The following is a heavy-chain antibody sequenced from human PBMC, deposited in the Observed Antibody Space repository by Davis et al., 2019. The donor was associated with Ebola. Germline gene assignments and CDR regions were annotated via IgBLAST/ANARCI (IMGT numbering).Heavy chain of an antibody. V-gene: IGHV3-23*01. J-gene: IGHJ6*04. D-gene: IGHD3-3*01. CDR3: ARSGLSFGVVKYHYGMDV. CDR2: ISGSGGTT. Sequence: GESLKISCADSVITSSSYAMTWVRQAPGQGLEWVSAISGSGGTTYYAGSGKGRFTVSSDNSKKTIRLQTNSLRAEDTAVYYCARSGLSFGVVKYHYGMDVWGKETTVTVSS. CDR1: VITSSSYA.